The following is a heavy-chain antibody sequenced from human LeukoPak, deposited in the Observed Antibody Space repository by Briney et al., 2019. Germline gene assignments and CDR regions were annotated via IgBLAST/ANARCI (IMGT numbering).Heavy chain of an antibody. CDR3: ARDPMVRGVSTD. J-gene: IGHJ4*02. Sequence: PGGSLRLSCAASGFTFSSYAMSWVRQAPGKGLEWVSVIHSGGSTYYADSVKGRFTISRHNSKNTLYLQMNSLRAEDTAVYYCARDPMVRGVSTDWGQGTLSPSPQ. CDR2: IHSGGST. D-gene: IGHD3-10*01. CDR1: GFTFSSYA. V-gene: IGHV3-53*04.